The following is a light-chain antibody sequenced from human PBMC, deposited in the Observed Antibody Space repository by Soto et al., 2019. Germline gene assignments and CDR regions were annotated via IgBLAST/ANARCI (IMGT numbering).Light chain of an antibody. CDR3: SSYAGSNNVV. Sequence: QAVVTQPASVSGSPGQSITISCTGTSSDVGGYHYVSWYQQHPGKAPKLMIYEVSNRPSGVSNRFSGSKSGNTASLTISGLQAEDEADYYCSSYAGSNNVVFGGGTKLTVL. V-gene: IGLV2-14*01. J-gene: IGLJ2*01. CDR1: SSDVGGYHY. CDR2: EVS.